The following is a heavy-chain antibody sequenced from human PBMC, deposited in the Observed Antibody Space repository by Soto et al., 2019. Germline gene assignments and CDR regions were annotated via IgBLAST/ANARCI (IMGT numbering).Heavy chain of an antibody. CDR1: GFPFSIYA. J-gene: IGHJ4*02. CDR2: ISGSAGST. CDR3: AKDLGLTTCMYYFDY. D-gene: IGHD4-4*01. V-gene: IGHV3-23*01. Sequence: PRGSLRLSCAASGFPFSIYAMNLVRRAPGKGLEWVSGISGSAGSTYYADSAKGRFTISRDNSKNTLYLQMNSLRAEDTDVYYCAKDLGLTTCMYYFDYWGQGNLVTVFS.